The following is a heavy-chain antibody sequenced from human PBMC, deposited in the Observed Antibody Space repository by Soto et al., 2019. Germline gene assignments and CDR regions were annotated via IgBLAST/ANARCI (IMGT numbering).Heavy chain of an antibody. CDR1: GYTFTGYY. D-gene: IGHD1-1*01. J-gene: IGHJ4*02. CDR3: ARDPGTGAALRAYHFDY. Sequence: ASVKVSCKASGYTFTGYYMHWVRQAPGQRLEWMGWINAGNGDTKYSEKFQGRVTITRDTSANTAYMELSSLRSEDTSVYYCARDPGTGAALRAYHFDYWGQGTLVTVSS. CDR2: INAGNGDT. V-gene: IGHV1-3*01.